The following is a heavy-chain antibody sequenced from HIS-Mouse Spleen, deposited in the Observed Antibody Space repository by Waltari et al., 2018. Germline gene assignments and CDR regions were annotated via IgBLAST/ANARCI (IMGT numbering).Heavy chain of an antibody. V-gene: IGHV3-30*18. CDR1: GFTFRSYG. Sequence: QVQLVESGGGVVQPGRSLRLSCAASGFTFRSYGMHLVPQAPGKGLEWVAVISYDGSNKYYADSVKGRFTISRDNSKNTLYLQMNSLRAEDTAVYYCAKDRSSGWYWYFDLWGRGTLVTVSS. CDR3: AKDRSSGWYWYFDL. J-gene: IGHJ2*01. D-gene: IGHD6-19*01. CDR2: ISYDGSNK.